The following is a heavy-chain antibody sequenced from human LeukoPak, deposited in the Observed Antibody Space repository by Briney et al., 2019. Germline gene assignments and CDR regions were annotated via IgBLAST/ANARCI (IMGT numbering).Heavy chain of an antibody. Sequence: PSQTLSLTCTVSGDSISSGDYYWSWIRQPPGKGLEWIGEINHSGSTNYNPSLKSRVTISVDTSKNQFSLKLSSVTAADTAVYYCARTTPGWLQQRYYYYMDVWGKGTTVTVSS. CDR3: ARTTPGWLQQRYYYYMDV. CDR2: INHSGST. D-gene: IGHD5-24*01. J-gene: IGHJ6*03. V-gene: IGHV4-30-4*08. CDR1: GDSISSGDYY.